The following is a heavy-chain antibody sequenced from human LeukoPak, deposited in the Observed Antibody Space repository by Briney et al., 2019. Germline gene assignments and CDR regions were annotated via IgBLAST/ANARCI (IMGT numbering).Heavy chain of an antibody. V-gene: IGHV3-48*01. CDR1: GFTFSSYS. D-gene: IGHD3-22*01. J-gene: IGHJ6*03. CDR2: ISSSSSTI. Sequence: NPGGSLRLSCAASGFTFSSYSMNWVRQAPGKGLEWVSYISSSSSTIYYADSVKGRFTISRDNAKNSLYLQMNSLRAEDTAVYYCARVTMIVVVDYYYYMDVWGKGTTVTVSS. CDR3: ARVTMIVVVDYYYYMDV.